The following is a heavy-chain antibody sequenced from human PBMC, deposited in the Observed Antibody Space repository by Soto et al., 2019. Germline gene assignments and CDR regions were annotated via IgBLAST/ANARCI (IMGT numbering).Heavy chain of an antibody. D-gene: IGHD3-3*01. V-gene: IGHV1-8*01. CDR3: ARGRYDFWSGYSLAFDI. CDR2: MNPNSGNT. J-gene: IGHJ3*02. CDR1: GYTFTSYD. Sequence: ASVKVSCKASGYTFTSYDINWVRQATGQGLEWMGWMNPNSGNTGYAQKFQGRVTMTRNTSISTAYMELSSLRSEDTAVYYCARGRYDFWSGYSLAFDIWGQGTMVTVSS.